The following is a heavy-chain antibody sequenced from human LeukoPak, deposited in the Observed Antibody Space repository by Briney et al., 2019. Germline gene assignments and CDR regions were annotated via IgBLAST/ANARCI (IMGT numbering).Heavy chain of an antibody. Sequence: GGSLRLSCAASGFTFSSYAMSWVRQAPGKGLEWVSAISGSGGSTYYADSVKGRFTIPRDNSKNTLYLQMNSLRAEDTAVYYCAKGDGETYYYYYGMDVWGQGTTVTVSS. D-gene: IGHD4-17*01. CDR3: AKGDGETYYYYYGMDV. V-gene: IGHV3-23*01. CDR2: ISGSGGST. CDR1: GFTFSSYA. J-gene: IGHJ6*02.